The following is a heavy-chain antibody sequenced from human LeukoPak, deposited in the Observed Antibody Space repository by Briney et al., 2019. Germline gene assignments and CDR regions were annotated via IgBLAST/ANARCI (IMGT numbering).Heavy chain of an antibody. CDR1: GFTFSSYG. CDR2: ISGSGDNT. CDR3: AKSLSTGWSATDY. J-gene: IGHJ4*02. Sequence: GGSLRLSCAASGFTFSSYGMHWVRQAPGKGLEWVSGISGSGDNTHYADSVKGRFTISRDKSKNTLYLQMNSLRAEDTAVYYCAKSLSTGWSATDYWGQGTLVTVSS. D-gene: IGHD6-19*01. V-gene: IGHV3-23*01.